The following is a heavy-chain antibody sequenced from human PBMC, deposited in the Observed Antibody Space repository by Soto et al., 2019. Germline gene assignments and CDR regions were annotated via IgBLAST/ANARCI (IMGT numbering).Heavy chain of an antibody. CDR2: LSRGDER. V-gene: IGHV4-4*02. CDR1: GAPITTTKW. CDR3: ATQTISYTWGV. J-gene: IGHJ6*02. Sequence: QVQLQESGPGLVKPSETLSLTCTVSGAPITTTKWWAWVRLPPGKGLEWIGELSRGDERSSNPSLEGRFIMSLDKSNNHFSLKLTSVTAAATAIYYCATQTISYTWGVWGRGTSVTVSS. D-gene: IGHD3-16*01.